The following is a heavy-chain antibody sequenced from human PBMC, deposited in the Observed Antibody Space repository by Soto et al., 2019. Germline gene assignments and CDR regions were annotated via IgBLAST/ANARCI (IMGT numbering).Heavy chain of an antibody. J-gene: IGHJ2*01. CDR3: XXFNWYFDL. CDR1: GGSISSYY. CDR2: IYYRGST. V-gene: IGHV4-59*01. Sequence: QVQLQESGPGLVKPSETLSLTCTVSGGSISSYYWRWIRQPPGKGLEWIGHIYYRGSTNYNPALXXXXXXXXXXXXXXXXXXXXXVXXAXTAXXXXXXFNWYFDLWGRGTLVTVSS.